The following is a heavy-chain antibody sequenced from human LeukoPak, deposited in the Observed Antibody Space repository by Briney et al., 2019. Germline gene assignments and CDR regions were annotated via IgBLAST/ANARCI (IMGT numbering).Heavy chain of an antibody. CDR1: GGSISSYY. CDR3: ARGVFYYYYYMDV. D-gene: IGHD6-13*01. V-gene: IGHV4-59*12. J-gene: IGHJ6*03. CDR2: IYYSGST. Sequence: PSVTLSLTCTVSGGSISSYYWSWIRQPPGKGLEWIGYIYYSGSTNYNPSLKSRVTMSVDTSKNQFSLKLSSVTAADTAVYYCARGVFYYYYYMDVWGKGTTVTVSS.